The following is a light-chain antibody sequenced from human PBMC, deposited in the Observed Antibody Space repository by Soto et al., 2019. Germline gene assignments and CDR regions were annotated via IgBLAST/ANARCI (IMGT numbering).Light chain of an antibody. J-gene: IGLJ2*01. CDR3: SSYAGSNRVI. CDR2: EVT. Sequence: QSALTQPPSASVSPGQSVTISCTGTSSEVCGYYYVSWYQQQSGKAPKLLIYEVTKRPSGVPDRFSGSKSGNTASLTVSGLQAEDEADYYCSSYAGSNRVIFGPGTKLTVL. V-gene: IGLV2-8*01. CDR1: SSEVCGYYY.